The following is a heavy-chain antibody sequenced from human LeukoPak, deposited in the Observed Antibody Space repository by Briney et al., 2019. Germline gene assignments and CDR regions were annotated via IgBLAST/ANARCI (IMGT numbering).Heavy chain of an antibody. CDR1: GFTLSSYA. CDR2: ISGSGGST. D-gene: IGHD6-13*01. J-gene: IGHJ6*03. Sequence: QPGGSLRLSCAASGFTLSSYAMSWVRQAPGKGLEWVSVISGSGGSTYYADSVKGRFTISRDNSKNTLYLQMNSLRAEDTAVYYCAKDPFLAAAAPYYYYYYMDVWGKGTTVTVSS. CDR3: AKDPFLAAAAPYYYYYYMDV. V-gene: IGHV3-23*01.